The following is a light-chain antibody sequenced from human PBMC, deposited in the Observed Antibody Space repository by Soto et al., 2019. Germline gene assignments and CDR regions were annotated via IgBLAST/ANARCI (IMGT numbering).Light chain of an antibody. Sequence: VLTQSPGTLSLSPGKRATLSCRASQSISNNYLAWYQQKPGQAPRLVIYGASNRATGIPDRFSASGSGTDFTLTISRLEPEDFAVYYCQPYGSSPKAFGQGT. CDR2: GAS. CDR3: QPYGSSPKA. J-gene: IGKJ1*01. CDR1: QSISNNY. V-gene: IGKV3-20*01.